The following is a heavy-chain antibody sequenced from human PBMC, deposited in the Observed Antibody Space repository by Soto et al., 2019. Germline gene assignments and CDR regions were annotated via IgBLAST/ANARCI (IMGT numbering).Heavy chain of an antibody. CDR1: GYTFTSYG. D-gene: IGHD6-6*01. CDR2: ISAYNGNT. Sequence: SVKVSCKTSGYTFTSYGISWVRQAPGQGLEWMGWISAYNGNTNYAQKLQGRVTMTTDTSTSAAYMELRSLRSDDTAVYYCARVGIAARMCWFVSWGQGTLVTVFS. V-gene: IGHV1-18*01. CDR3: ARVGIAARMCWFVS. J-gene: IGHJ5*01.